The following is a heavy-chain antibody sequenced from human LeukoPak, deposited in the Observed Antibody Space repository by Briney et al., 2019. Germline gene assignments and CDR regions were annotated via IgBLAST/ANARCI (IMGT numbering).Heavy chain of an antibody. J-gene: IGHJ6*03. D-gene: IGHD3-10*01. CDR3: ARVRQVRGVILTSPYYMDV. CDR1: GYTFTGYY. Sequence: ASVKVSCKASGYTFTGYYMHWVRQAPGQGLEWMGWINPNSGGINYAQKFQGRVTMTRDTSISTAYMELSRLRSDDTAVYYCARVRQVRGVILTSPYYMDVWGKGTTVTVSS. CDR2: INPNSGGI. V-gene: IGHV1-2*02.